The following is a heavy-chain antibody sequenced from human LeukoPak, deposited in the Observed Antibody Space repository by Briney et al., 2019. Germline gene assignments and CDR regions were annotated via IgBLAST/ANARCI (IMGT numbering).Heavy chain of an antibody. CDR1: GGSISSGDYY. CDR2: IYYSGST. V-gene: IGHV4-30-4*08. J-gene: IGHJ2*01. Sequence: SQTLSLTCTVSGGSISSGDYYWSWIRQPPGKGLEWIGYIYYSGSTYYNPSLKSRVTISVDTSKNQFSLKLSSVTAADTAVYYCARPVGRRAYWYFDLWGRGTPVTVSS. CDR3: ARPVGRRAYWYFDL. D-gene: IGHD3-10*01.